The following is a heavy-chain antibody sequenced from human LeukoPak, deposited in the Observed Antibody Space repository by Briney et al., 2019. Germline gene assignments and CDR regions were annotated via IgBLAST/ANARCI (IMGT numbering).Heavy chain of an antibody. CDR1: GFTFSTYT. D-gene: IGHD1-26*01. Sequence: GGSLRLSCAASGFTFSTYTMSWVRQAPGKGLEWPSAISGSGGSTYYADSVKGRFTISRDNSKNTMSLQMNSLRAEDTAVYYCGRLSSGGDYWGQGTLVTVSS. V-gene: IGHV3-23*01. CDR2: ISGSGGST. J-gene: IGHJ4*02. CDR3: GRLSSGGDY.